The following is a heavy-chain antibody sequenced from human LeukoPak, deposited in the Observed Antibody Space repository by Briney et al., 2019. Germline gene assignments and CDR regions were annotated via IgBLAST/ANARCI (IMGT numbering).Heavy chain of an antibody. Sequence: GGSLRLSCAASGFTVNSNYMNLVRQAPGKGLEWVSVIYSDGSTYYADSVKGRFTISRDNSKNTLHLQMNSLRAEDTAVYYCVRDRGAYYYDSGYWGQGTLVTVSS. CDR2: IYSDGST. V-gene: IGHV3-66*01. D-gene: IGHD3-10*01. J-gene: IGHJ4*02. CDR1: GFTVNSNY. CDR3: VRDRGAYYYDSGY.